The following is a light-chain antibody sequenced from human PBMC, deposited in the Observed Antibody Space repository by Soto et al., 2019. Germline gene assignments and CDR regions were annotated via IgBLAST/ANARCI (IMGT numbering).Light chain of an antibody. CDR3: QKYNSAPYA. Sequence: EIPMTQSPSSLSASVGDRVTITCRASQGISNYLAWYQQKPGKVPKLLIYAASTLQSGVPSRFSGSGSGTDFTLTISSLQPEDVAPYYCQKYNSAPYAFGQGTKLEIK. J-gene: IGKJ2*01. V-gene: IGKV1-27*01. CDR2: AAS. CDR1: QGISNY.